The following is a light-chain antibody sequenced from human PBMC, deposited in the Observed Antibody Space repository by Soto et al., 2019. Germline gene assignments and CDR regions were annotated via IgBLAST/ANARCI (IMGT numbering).Light chain of an antibody. CDR1: SSNVGAYNY. V-gene: IGLV2-11*01. J-gene: IGLJ3*02. CDR2: NVS. CDR3: CSYAGNSIWV. Sequence: QSALTQPRSVSGSPGQSVTISCTGTSSNVGAYNYVSWYQQYPGKGPRLMIYNVSKWPSGVPDRFSGSKSANTASLTISGLQAEDEADYYCCSYAGNSIWVFGGGTKLTVL.